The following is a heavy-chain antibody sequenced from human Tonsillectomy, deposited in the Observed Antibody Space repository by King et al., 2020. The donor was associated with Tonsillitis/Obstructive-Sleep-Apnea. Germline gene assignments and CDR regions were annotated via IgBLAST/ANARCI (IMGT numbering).Heavy chain of an antibody. D-gene: IGHD2/OR15-2a*01. CDR3: ARMEYRAGNAFDI. CDR2: IYYSGST. Sequence: VQLQESGPGLVKPSETLSLTCTVSGGSISSYYWSWIRQPPGKGLEWIGYIYYSGSTNYNPSLKSRVTISVDTSKNQFSLKLRSVTAADTAVYYCARMEYRAGNAFDIWGQGTMVTVSS. J-gene: IGHJ3*02. V-gene: IGHV4-59*01. CDR1: GGSISSYY.